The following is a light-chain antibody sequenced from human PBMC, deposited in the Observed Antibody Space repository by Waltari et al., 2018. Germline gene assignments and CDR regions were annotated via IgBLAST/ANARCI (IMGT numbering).Light chain of an antibody. V-gene: IGLV2-18*02. CDR3: SSYTSSNFVV. J-gene: IGLJ2*01. CDR2: EVS. Sequence: QSALTQPPSVSGSPGQSVTISCTGTSSDVGSYNRVSWYQQPPGTAPKLIIYEVSDRHSGVPDRIAGSKSCNTASLTIAGRQTEDEADYYCSSYTSSNFVVFGGGTKLTVL. CDR1: SSDVGSYNR.